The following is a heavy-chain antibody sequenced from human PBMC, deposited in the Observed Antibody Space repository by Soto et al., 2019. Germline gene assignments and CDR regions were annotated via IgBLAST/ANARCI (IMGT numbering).Heavy chain of an antibody. Sequence: AAVKVSCKASGYTFTGYYMHWVRQAPGQGLEWRGWINPNSGGTNYAQKFQGWVTMTRDTSISTAYMELSRLRSDDTAVYYCARVRSSSSPWFDPWGQGTLVTVSS. CDR1: GYTFTGYY. D-gene: IGHD6-6*01. CDR3: ARVRSSSSPWFDP. V-gene: IGHV1-2*04. J-gene: IGHJ5*02. CDR2: INPNSGGT.